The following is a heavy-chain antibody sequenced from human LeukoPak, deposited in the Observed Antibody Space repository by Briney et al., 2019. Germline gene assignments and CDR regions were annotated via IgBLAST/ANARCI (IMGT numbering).Heavy chain of an antibody. CDR2: INLYNGAT. D-gene: IGHD1-14*01. J-gene: IGHJ4*02. Sequence: ASVKASCKPTGYSFTAYYIFWMRQAPGQGLECMGWINLYNGATKYAQRLQSRVTMTRDTSISTAYMELSRRRSDDTATYYCASWAGGNEPVASFDYWGQGTLVTVSS. V-gene: IGHV1-2*02. CDR1: GYSFTAYY. CDR3: ASWAGGNEPVASFDY.